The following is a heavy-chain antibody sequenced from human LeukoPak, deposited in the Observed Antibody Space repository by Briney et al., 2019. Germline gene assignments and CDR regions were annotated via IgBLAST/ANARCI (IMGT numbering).Heavy chain of an antibody. CDR3: ARDPWRRYFDWFTQIDY. CDR1: GYTFTSYA. D-gene: IGHD3-9*01. Sequence: ASVKVSCKASGYTFTSYAMHWVRQAPGQRLEWMGWINPNSGGTNYAQKFQGRVTMTRDTSISTAYMELSRLRSDDTAVYYCARDPWRRYFDWFTQIDYWGQGTLVTVSS. CDR2: INPNSGGT. V-gene: IGHV1-2*02. J-gene: IGHJ4*02.